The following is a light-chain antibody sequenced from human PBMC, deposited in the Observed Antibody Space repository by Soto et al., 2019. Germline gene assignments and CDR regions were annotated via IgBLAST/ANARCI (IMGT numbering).Light chain of an antibody. CDR1: QSVSSY. CDR3: QQRSNGPRT. V-gene: IGKV3-11*01. Sequence: EIVLTQSPATLSLSPRERATLSCRASQSVSSYLAWYQQKRGQAPRLLIYDASNRATGIPARFSGSGSGTDFTLTISSLEPEDFAVYYCQQRSNGPRTFGQGTKVEIK. CDR2: DAS. J-gene: IGKJ1*01.